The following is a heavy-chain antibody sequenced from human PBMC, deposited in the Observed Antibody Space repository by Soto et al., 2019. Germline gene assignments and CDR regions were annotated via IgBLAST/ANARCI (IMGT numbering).Heavy chain of an antibody. D-gene: IGHD3-10*01. J-gene: IGHJ6*02. V-gene: IGHV4-30-4*01. CDR1: DGSISRRDYH. CDR3: AGQPSVGIYYELGSYYYYSAMDV. CDR2: IYYSGST. Sequence: TSETQSHTCSVSDGSISRRDYHWNWISQPPGKGLEWIGHIYYSGSTYYNSSLKSRVTISLDTSKNQFSLKLSSVTAADTAVYYCAGQPSVGIYYELGSYYYYSAMDVWGQGTMVTVSS.